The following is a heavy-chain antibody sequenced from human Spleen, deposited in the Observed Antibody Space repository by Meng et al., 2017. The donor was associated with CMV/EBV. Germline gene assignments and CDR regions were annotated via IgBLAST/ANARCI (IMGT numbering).Heavy chain of an antibody. D-gene: IGHD1-26*01. V-gene: IGHV3-9*01. CDR3: AKVRDLIGATSAFDI. CDR2: ISWNSGSI. J-gene: IGHJ3*02. CDR1: GFTFDDYA. Sequence: SLRLSCAASGFTFDDYAMHWVRQAPGKGLEWVSGISWNSGSIGYADSVKGRFTISRDNAKNSLYLQMNSLRAEDTALYYCAKVRDLIGATSAFDIWGQGTMVTVSS.